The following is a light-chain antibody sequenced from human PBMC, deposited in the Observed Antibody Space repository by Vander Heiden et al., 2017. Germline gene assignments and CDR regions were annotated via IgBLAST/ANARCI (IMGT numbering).Light chain of an antibody. V-gene: IGLV1-51*01. CDR2: DNN. CDR1: SSNIENYY. J-gene: IGLJ2*01. CDR3: GTWDSSLTAT. Sequence: GSSSNIENYYVSWYQQLPGTAPKLLIYDNNKRPSGIPDRFSVSKSGTSATLGITGLQTGDEADYYCGTWDSSLTATFGGGTKLTVL.